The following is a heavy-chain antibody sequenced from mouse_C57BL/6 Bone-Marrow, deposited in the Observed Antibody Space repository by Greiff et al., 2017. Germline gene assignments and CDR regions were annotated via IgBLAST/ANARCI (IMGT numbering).Heavy chain of an antibody. CDR2: IDPETGGP. Sequence: VQLQQSGAELVRPGASVTLSCKASGYTFTDYEMHWVKQTPVHGLEWIGAIDPETGGPAYNQKFKGKAILTADKSSSTAYMELRSLTSEDSAVYYCTRWLPFYAMDYWGQGTSVTVSS. V-gene: IGHV1-15*01. D-gene: IGHD2-2*01. CDR3: TRWLPFYAMDY. CDR1: GYTFTDYE. J-gene: IGHJ4*01.